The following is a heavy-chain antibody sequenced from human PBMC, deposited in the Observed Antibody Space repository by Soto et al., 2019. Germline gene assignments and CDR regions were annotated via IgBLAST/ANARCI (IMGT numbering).Heavy chain of an antibody. Sequence: ASVKVSCKASGYTFTGYYIHWVRQAPGQGLEWMGWINPNNGDTIYARKLQGRVTMTRDTSTSTAYMEMNSLRAEDTAVYYCARDRYASYDSSTGFPNDYWGRGTLVTVSS. CDR1: GYTFTGYY. CDR2: INPNNGDT. D-gene: IGHD3-3*01. V-gene: IGHV1-2*02. J-gene: IGHJ4*02. CDR3: ARDRYASYDSSTGFPNDY.